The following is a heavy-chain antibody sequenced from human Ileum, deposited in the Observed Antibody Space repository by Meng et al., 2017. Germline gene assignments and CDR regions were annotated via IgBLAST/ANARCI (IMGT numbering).Heavy chain of an antibody. CDR3: ARGVSAAGLFDN. D-gene: IGHD2-2*01. CDR1: GGSIGSAAYY. J-gene: IGHJ4*02. Sequence: VQLQEAGPGLVKASQALSLPCTVSGGSIGSAAYYWTWIRQHPAKGLEWMGYIHYTGSTSYNPSLESRTSTSIDTSNNQFSLKVTSVTAADTAVYYCARGVSAAGLFDNWGPGTLVTVSS. CDR2: IHYTGST. V-gene: IGHV4-31*03.